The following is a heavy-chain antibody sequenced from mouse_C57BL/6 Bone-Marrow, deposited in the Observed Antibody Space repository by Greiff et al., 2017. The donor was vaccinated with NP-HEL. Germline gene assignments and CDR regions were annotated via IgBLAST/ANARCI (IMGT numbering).Heavy chain of an antibody. J-gene: IGHJ3*01. CDR3: ARGYEGGGWFAY. CDR1: GYAFSSSW. CDR2: IYPGDGDT. Sequence: VQLQQSGPELVKPGASVKISCKASGYAFSSSWMNWVKQRPGKGLEWIGRIYPGDGDTNYNGKFKGKATRTADKSSSTAYMQLSSLTSEDSAVYVCARGYEGGGWFAYWGQGTLVTVSA. V-gene: IGHV1-82*01. D-gene: IGHD2-2*01.